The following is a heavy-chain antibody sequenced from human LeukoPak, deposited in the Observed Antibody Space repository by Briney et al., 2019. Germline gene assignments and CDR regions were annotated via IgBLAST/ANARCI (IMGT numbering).Heavy chain of an antibody. D-gene: IGHD3-16*01. J-gene: IGHJ6*02. Sequence: GGSLRLSCAASGFTFSSYWMNWARQAPGKGLEWVASINHNGNVNYYVDSVKGRFTISRDNAKNSLYLQMSNLRAEDTDVYFCARGGGLDVWGQGATVTVSS. V-gene: IGHV3-7*03. CDR3: ARGGGLDV. CDR1: GFTFSSYW. CDR2: INHNGNVN.